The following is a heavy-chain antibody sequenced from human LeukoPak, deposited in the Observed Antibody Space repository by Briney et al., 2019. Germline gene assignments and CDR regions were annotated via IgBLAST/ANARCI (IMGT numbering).Heavy chain of an antibody. J-gene: IGHJ4*01. Sequence: HPGGSLRLSCAASGFTFSNYGMHWVRQAPGKGLEWVAFIQYDGGNTHYADSVKGRFSISRDNSKNTLYLQMNILRAEDTAVYYCAKGGWTGYYPIFDSWGRGTLVTVSS. CDR3: AKGGWTGYYPIFDS. D-gene: IGHD3/OR15-3a*01. CDR2: IQYDGGNT. CDR1: GFTFSNYG. V-gene: IGHV3-30*02.